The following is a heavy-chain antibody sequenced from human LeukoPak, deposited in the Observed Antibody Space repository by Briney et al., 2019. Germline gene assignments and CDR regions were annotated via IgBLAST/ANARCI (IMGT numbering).Heavy chain of an antibody. D-gene: IGHD3-22*01. Sequence: GASVKVSCKASGYTFTSYDINWVRQAPGQGLEWMGWISVYNGNANYAQKLQGRVTMTTDTSTSTVYMELRSLRSDDTAVYYCARDGKYDTSGSNFDYWGQGTLVTVSS. CDR1: GYTFTSYD. CDR2: ISVYNGNA. CDR3: ARDGKYDTSGSNFDY. J-gene: IGHJ4*02. V-gene: IGHV1-18*01.